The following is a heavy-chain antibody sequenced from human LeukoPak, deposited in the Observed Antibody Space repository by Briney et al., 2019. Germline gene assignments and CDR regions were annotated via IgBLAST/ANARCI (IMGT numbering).Heavy chain of an antibody. CDR2: INNDGSSI. CDR3: ARGMAGSSRFDN. Sequence: GGSLRLSCAASGFTFSSYWMHWVRRAPGKGLVWVSRINNDGSSIIYADSVKGRFTISRDNAKNTLYLQMNSLRAEDTAVYYCARGMAGSSRFDNWGQGTLVTVSS. V-gene: IGHV3-74*01. D-gene: IGHD6-19*01. J-gene: IGHJ4*02. CDR1: GFTFSSYW.